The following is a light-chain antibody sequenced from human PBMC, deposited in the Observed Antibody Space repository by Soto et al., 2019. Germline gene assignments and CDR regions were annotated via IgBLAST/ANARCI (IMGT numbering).Light chain of an antibody. CDR1: QSVGSN. CDR2: GAS. CDR3: QQYNNWPPT. V-gene: IGKV3-15*01. J-gene: IGKJ2*01. Sequence: EIVMTQSPATLSLSPGERATLSCRASQSVGSNLAWYQQTPGQAPRLLIYGASAWATGIPARFSGSGSGTEFTLTISSLQSEDFAVYYCQQYNNWPPTFGQGTKLEIK.